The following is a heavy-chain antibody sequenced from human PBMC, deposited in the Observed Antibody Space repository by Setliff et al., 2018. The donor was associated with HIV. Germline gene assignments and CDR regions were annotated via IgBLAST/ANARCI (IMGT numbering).Heavy chain of an antibody. Sequence: GESLKISCRGFGYSFGDYWIGWVRQKPGKGLEWMGIIFPADSDTRVSPSFQGQVSISADRSTYAAFLQWTSLKASDTGMYFCARHRVDTSMLVVKSPGAFDRWGQGTLVTVSS. V-gene: IGHV5-51*01. CDR1: GYSFGDYW. CDR3: ARHRVDTSMLVVKSPGAFDR. J-gene: IGHJ3*01. CDR2: IFPADSDT. D-gene: IGHD3-22*01.